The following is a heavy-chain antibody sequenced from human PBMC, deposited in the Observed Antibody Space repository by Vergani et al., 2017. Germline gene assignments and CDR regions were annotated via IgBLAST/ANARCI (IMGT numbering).Heavy chain of an antibody. J-gene: IGHJ6*03. CDR3: ARAGETHLARTKYGDYAYYYYYYMDV. Sequence: QVQLQESGPGLVKPSQTLSLTCTVSGGSISSGGYYWSWIRQHPGKGLEWIGYIYYSGSTYYNPSLKSRVTISVDTSKNQFSLKLSSVTAADTAVYYCARAGETHLARTKYGDYAYYYYYYMDVWGKGTTVTVSS. CDR1: GGSISSGGYY. CDR2: IYYSGST. V-gene: IGHV4-31*03. D-gene: IGHD4-17*01.